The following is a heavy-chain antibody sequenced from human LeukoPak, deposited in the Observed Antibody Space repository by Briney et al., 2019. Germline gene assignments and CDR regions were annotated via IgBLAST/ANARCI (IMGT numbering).Heavy chain of an antibody. CDR1: GFTFSSYA. Sequence: GGSLGLSCAASGFTFSSYAMSWVRQAPGKGLEWVSAISGSGGSTYYADSVKGRFTISRDNSKNTLYLQMNSLRAEDTAVYYCAKTTYYDILTGYSPTDYWGQGTLVTVSS. CDR2: ISGSGGST. D-gene: IGHD3-9*01. V-gene: IGHV3-23*01. J-gene: IGHJ4*02. CDR3: AKTTYYDILTGYSPTDY.